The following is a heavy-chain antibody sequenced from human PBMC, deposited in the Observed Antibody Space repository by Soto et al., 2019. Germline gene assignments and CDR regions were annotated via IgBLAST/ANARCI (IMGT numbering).Heavy chain of an antibody. CDR3: ARCTLSYYDILTGYYTPGWFDP. J-gene: IGHJ5*02. CDR1: GYSFTSYW. D-gene: IGHD3-9*01. Sequence: GESLKISCKGSGYSFTSYWIGWVRQMPGKGLEWMGIIYPGDSGTRYSPSFQGQVTISADKSISTAYLQWSSLKASDTAMYYCARCTLSYYDILTGYYTPGWFDPWGQGTLVTVSS. CDR2: IYPGDSGT. V-gene: IGHV5-51*01.